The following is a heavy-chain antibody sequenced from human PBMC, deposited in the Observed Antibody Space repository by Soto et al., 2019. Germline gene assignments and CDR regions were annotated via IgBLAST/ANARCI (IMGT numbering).Heavy chain of an antibody. J-gene: IGHJ5*02. CDR3: TTAGYSSGRGDWFDP. D-gene: IGHD6-19*01. V-gene: IGHV3-15*01. Sequence: LRLSCAASGFTFSNAWMSWVRQAPGKGLEWVGRIKSKTDGGTTDYAAPVKGRFTISRDDSKNTLYLQMNSLKTEDTAVYYCTTAGYSSGRGDWFDPWGQGTLVTVSS. CDR2: IKSKTDGGTT. CDR1: GFTFSNAW.